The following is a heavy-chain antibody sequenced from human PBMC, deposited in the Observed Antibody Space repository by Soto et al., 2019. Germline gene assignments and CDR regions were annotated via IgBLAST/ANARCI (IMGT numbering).Heavy chain of an antibody. CDR2: IFSNDEK. CDR3: ARSRDIWAVAGTLWFDP. Sequence: QVTLKESGPVLVKPTEPLTLTCTVSGFSLSNARMGVSWIRQPPGKALEWLAHIFSNDEKSYSTSLKSRLTSSKDTSKSQVALTMTNMDPVDTATYYCARSRDIWAVAGTLWFDPWGQGTLVTVSS. D-gene: IGHD6-19*01. J-gene: IGHJ5*02. CDR1: GFSLSNARMG. V-gene: IGHV2-26*01.